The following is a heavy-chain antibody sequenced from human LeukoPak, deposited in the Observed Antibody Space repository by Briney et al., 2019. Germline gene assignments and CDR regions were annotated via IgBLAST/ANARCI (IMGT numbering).Heavy chain of an antibody. J-gene: IGHJ6*02. CDR3: ARDRLTPYDYYYYGMDV. CDR2: IYYSGST. D-gene: IGHD4-23*01. Sequence: SETLSLTCTVSGGSISSYYWSWIRQPPGKGPEWIGYIYYSGSTNYNPSLKSRVTISVDTSKNQFSLKLSSVTAADTAVYYCARDRLTPYDYYYYGMDVWGQGTTVTVSS. V-gene: IGHV4-59*01. CDR1: GGSISSYY.